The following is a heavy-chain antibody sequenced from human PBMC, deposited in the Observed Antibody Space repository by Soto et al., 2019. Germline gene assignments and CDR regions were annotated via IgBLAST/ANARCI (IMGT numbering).Heavy chain of an antibody. V-gene: IGHV3-30*04. CDR3: ARDGEVAPAAINYFDY. Sequence: QVQLVESGGGVVQPGRSLRLSCAASGFTFSSYALHWVRQAPGKGLEWVALISYDGRNKYYADSVKGRFTISRDNSKNTLYLQMNSLRTEDTAVYYCARDGEVAPAAINYFDYWGQGTLVTVSS. CDR2: ISYDGRNK. D-gene: IGHD2-2*02. CDR1: GFTFSSYA. J-gene: IGHJ4*02.